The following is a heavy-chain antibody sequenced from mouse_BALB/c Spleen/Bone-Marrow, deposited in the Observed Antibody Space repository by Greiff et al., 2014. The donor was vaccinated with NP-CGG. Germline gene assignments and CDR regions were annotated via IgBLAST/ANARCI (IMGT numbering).Heavy chain of an antibody. V-gene: IGHV5-17*02. J-gene: IGHJ2*01. D-gene: IGHD1-1*01. CDR3: ARSGSRSGYFDY. Sequence: DVKLVESGGGLVRPGGSRKLSCAASGFTFSSFGMHWVRQAPEKGLEWVAYISSGSSTVYYADKVMGRFTISRDNPKNTLFLQMTSQRSEDTAMDYCARSGSRSGYFDYWGQGTTLTVSS. CDR1: GFTFSSFG. CDR2: ISSGSSTV.